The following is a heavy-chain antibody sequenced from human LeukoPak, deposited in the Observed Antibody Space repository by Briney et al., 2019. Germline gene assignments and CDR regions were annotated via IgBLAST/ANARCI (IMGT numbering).Heavy chain of an antibody. D-gene: IGHD3-16*02. CDR3: ARLSTPNLYYFAY. Sequence: ASVKVSCKASGYTFTGYYMHWVRQAPGQGLEWMGWINPNSGVTYYAQKFQGRVSMTRDTSISTAYMEVSRLRSDDSALYYCARLSTPNLYYFAYWGQGTLVTVSS. CDR1: GYTFTGYY. J-gene: IGHJ4*02. V-gene: IGHV1-2*02. CDR2: INPNSGVT.